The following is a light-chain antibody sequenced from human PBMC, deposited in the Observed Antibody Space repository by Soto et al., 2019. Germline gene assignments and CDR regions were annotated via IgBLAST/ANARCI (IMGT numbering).Light chain of an antibody. V-gene: IGKV1-8*01. CDR1: QGINSY. J-gene: IGKJ4*01. CDR3: QQYYSYPPT. CDR2: AAS. Sequence: AIRMTQSPSSLSASTGDRVTITCRARQGINSYLAWYQQKPGKAPKLLIYAASTLQSGVPSRFNGSGSGTDFTLTISCLQSEDFVTYYCQQYYSYPPTFGGGTKVEI.